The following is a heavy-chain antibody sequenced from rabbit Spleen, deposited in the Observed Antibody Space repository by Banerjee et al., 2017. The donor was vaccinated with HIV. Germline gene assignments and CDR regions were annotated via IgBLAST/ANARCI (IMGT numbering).Heavy chain of an antibody. Sequence: QSLEESGGGLVKPGGTLTLTCTVSGFSFSSYGVSWVRQAPGKGLEWIGYIEPIFGSTYYASWVNGRFSISRENAQNTVFLQMTSLTAADTATYFCARDGAGGSYFALWGPGTLVPVS. CDR2: IEPIFGST. CDR3: ARDGAGGSYFAL. CDR1: GFSFSSYG. J-gene: IGHJ4*01. D-gene: IGHD8-1*01. V-gene: IGHV1S28*01.